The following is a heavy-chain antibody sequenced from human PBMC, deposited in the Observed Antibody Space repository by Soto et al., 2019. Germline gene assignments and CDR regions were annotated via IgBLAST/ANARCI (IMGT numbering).Heavy chain of an antibody. V-gene: IGHV1-69*13. CDR2: IIPMFETV. Sequence: SVNLSCKASGGTFDNYAFSWVRHAPGQGLEWMGGIIPMFETVNYAQRFQGRLTIAADESTSTAYMELTSLTSADTAIYFCARVLRTGNYGMEVWGQGPTVTVSS. D-gene: IGHD2-15*01. J-gene: IGHJ6*02. CDR3: ARVLRTGNYGMEV. CDR1: GGTFDNYA.